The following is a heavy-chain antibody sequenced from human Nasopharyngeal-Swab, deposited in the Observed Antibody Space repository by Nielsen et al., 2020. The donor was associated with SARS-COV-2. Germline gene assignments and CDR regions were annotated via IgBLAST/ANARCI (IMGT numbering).Heavy chain of an antibody. Sequence: ASVKVSCKASGYTFTSYAMHWVRQAPGQRLEWMGWINAGNGNTKYSQKFQGRVTITRDTSASTAYMELSSLRSEDTAVYYCARGRNYYGSGRWSRMDVWGQGTTVTVSS. CDR3: ARGRNYYGSGRWSRMDV. J-gene: IGHJ6*02. CDR1: GYTFTSYA. CDR2: INAGNGNT. V-gene: IGHV1-3*01. D-gene: IGHD3-10*01.